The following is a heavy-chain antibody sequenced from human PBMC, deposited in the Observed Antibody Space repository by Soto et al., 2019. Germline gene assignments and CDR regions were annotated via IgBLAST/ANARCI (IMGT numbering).Heavy chain of an antibody. CDR3: ATSFGSGSRAFDY. D-gene: IGHD3-10*01. CDR2: FNHIRTFS. Sequence: QVQLVQSGAEVKKPGSSVKVSCKASGDTFNFYTINWVRQAPGLGLEWIGRFNHIRTFSNYALKFQGRVTLTADKSTSTAYMMLSSLRSEDTAIYYFATSFGSGSRAFDYWGQGALVTVSS. J-gene: IGHJ4*02. V-gene: IGHV1-69*02. CDR1: GDTFNFYT.